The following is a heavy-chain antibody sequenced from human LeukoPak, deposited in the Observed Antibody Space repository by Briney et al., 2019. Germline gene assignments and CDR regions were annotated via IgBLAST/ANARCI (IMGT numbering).Heavy chain of an antibody. Sequence: PGGSLRLSCAASGFTFSGYAMHWVRQAPGKGLEYVSAISNDGGTTYYADSVKGRFTISRDNSKNTLYLQMGSLGAEDMAVYYCARVGVAANYDYWGQGTLVTVSS. CDR3: ARVGVAANYDY. D-gene: IGHD2-15*01. V-gene: IGHV3-64*02. J-gene: IGHJ4*02. CDR2: ISNDGGTT. CDR1: GFTFSGYA.